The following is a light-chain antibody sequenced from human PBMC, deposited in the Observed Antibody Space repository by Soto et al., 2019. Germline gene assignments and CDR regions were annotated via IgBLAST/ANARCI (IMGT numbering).Light chain of an antibody. CDR1: SSNIGSNT. V-gene: IGLV1-44*01. CDR2: SNN. J-gene: IGLJ2*01. CDR3: AAWDDSLNVL. Sequence: QSVLTQPPSASGTPGQRVTISCSGSSSNIGSNTVNWYQQLPGTAHKLLIYSNNQRPSGVPDRFSGSKSGTSASLAISGLQSADEADYYCAAWDDSLNVLFGGGTNLTVL.